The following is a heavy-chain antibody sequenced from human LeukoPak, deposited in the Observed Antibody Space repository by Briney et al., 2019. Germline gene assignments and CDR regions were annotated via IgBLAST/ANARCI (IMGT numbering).Heavy chain of an antibody. D-gene: IGHD6-19*01. CDR2: IYYSGSA. CDR3: ARLAVVFDY. Sequence: SETLSLTCAVYGGSFSGYYWSWIRQPPGKGLEWIGSIYYSGSAFYNPSLKSRVTMSVDTSKNQFSLKLSSVTAADTAVYYCARLAVVFDYWGQGTLVTVSS. V-gene: IGHV4-34*01. CDR1: GGSFSGYY. J-gene: IGHJ4*02.